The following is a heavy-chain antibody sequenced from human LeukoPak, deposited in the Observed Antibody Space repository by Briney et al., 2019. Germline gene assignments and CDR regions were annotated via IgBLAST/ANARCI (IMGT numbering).Heavy chain of an antibody. CDR1: GGSISSYY. CDR2: IYYSGST. V-gene: IGHV4-59*01. J-gene: IGHJ5*02. Sequence: SETLSLTCTVSGGSISSYYWSWIRQPPGKGLEWIGYIYYSGSTNYNPSLKSRVTISVDTSKNQFSLKLSSVTAADTAVYYCARGRGPKVVPAAMGSWFDPWGQGTLVTVSS. D-gene: IGHD2-2*01. CDR3: ARGRGPKVVPAAMGSWFDP.